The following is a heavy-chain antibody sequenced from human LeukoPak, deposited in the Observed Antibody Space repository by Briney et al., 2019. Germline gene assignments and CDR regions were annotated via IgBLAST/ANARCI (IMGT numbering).Heavy chain of an antibody. CDR2: INHSGST. J-gene: IGHJ4*02. Sequence: SETLSLTCAVYGGSFSGYYWSWIRQPPGKGLEWIGEINHSGSTNYNPSLKSRGTISVDTSKNQFSLKLSSVTAADTAVYYCARDTRGYSYGYAYFDYWGQGTLVTVSS. CDR3: ARDTRGYSYGYAYFDY. CDR1: GGSFSGYY. V-gene: IGHV4-34*01. D-gene: IGHD5-18*01.